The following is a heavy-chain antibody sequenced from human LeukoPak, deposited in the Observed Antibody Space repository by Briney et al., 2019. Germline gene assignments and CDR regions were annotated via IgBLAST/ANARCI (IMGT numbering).Heavy chain of an antibody. CDR3: AKEGYSYGYAAY. CDR2: ISYDGSNK. Sequence: SGGSLRLSCAASGFTFSSYGMHWVRQAPGKGLEWVAVISYDGSNKYYADSVKGRFTISRDNSKNTLYLQMNSLRAEDTAVYYCAKEGYSYGYAAYWGQGTLVTVSS. J-gene: IGHJ4*02. CDR1: GFTFSSYG. V-gene: IGHV3-30*18. D-gene: IGHD5-18*01.